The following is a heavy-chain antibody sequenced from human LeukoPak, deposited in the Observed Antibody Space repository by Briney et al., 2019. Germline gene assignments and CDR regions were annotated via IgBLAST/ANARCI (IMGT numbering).Heavy chain of an antibody. J-gene: IGHJ4*02. D-gene: IGHD4-17*01. CDR1: GGSISSSGHY. CDR3: ARSATVTTGYFDY. CDR2: IYSNGNT. V-gene: IGHV4-39*07. Sequence: SETLSLTCSVSGGSISSSGHYWGWIRQSPEKGLDWIGSIYSNGNTYYNPSVKSRITISVDTSKNQFSLKLTSVTAAETAVYYCARSATVTTGYFDYWGQGALVAVSS.